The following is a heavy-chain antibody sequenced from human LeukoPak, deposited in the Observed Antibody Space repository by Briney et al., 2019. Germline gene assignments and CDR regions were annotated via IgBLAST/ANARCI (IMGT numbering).Heavy chain of an antibody. CDR1: GGSISSYY. CDR2: INYSGST. J-gene: IGHJ4*02. CDR3: ARDRGGSEGNFDY. D-gene: IGHD3-16*01. Sequence: SETLSLTCTVSGGSISSYYWSWIRQPPGKGLEWIGYINYSGSTNYNPSLKSRVTISVDTSKNQFSLKLSSVTAADTAVYYCARDRGGSEGNFDYWGQGTLVTVSS. V-gene: IGHV4-59*01.